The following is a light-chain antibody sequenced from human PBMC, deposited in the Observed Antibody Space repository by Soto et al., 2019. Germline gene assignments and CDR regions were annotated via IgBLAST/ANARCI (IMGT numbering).Light chain of an antibody. Sequence: EIVMTQSPATLSVSPGERATPSCRASQSVSSNLAWYQQKPGQAPRLLIYGASTRATGIPARFSGSGSGTDFTLTISRLEPEDFAVYYCQQHGTSPITFGQGTRLEIK. CDR1: QSVSSN. CDR2: GAS. J-gene: IGKJ5*01. V-gene: IGKV3-15*01. CDR3: QQHGTSPIT.